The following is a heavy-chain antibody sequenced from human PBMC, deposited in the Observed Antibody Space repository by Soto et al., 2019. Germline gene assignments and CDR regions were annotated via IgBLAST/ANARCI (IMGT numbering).Heavy chain of an antibody. V-gene: IGHV4-30-4*08. CDR3: ARDRSNSPDYFDY. D-gene: IGHD6-6*01. CDR1: GGSINSDAYY. J-gene: IGHJ4*02. Sequence: QMQLQESGPGLVKPSQTLSLTCTVSGGSINSDAYYWSWIRQPPGKGLEWIGHIYYSGRTYCAPSLESRLTISLDTSKNQFSLRLSSVNASDTAVYYCARDRSNSPDYFDYWGQGTLVTVSS. CDR2: IYYSGRT.